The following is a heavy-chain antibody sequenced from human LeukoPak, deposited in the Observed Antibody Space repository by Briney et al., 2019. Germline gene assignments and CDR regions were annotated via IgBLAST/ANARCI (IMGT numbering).Heavy chain of an antibody. CDR3: AREWNYGDSYYYYGMDV. Sequence: SQTLSLTSAISGDSVSSNSVTWNWIRQSPSRGLEWLGRTYYRSTWYNDYAVSVRGRITVNPDTSKNQFSLHLNSVTPEDTAVYYCAREWNYGDSYYYYGMDVWGQGTMVTVSS. J-gene: IGHJ6*02. CDR1: GDSVSSNSVT. D-gene: IGHD4-17*01. V-gene: IGHV6-1*01. CDR2: TYYRSTWYN.